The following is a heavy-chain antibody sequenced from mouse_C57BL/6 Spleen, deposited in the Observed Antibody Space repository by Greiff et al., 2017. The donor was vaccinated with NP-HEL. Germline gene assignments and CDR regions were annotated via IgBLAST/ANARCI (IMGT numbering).Heavy chain of an antibody. CDR2: INPNNGGT. J-gene: IGHJ3*01. CDR1: GYTFTDYY. V-gene: IGHV1-26*01. Sequence: VQLQQSGPELVKPGASVKISCKASGYTFTDYYMNWVKQSHGKSLEWIGDINPNNGGTSYNQKFKGKATLTVDKSSSTAYMELRSLTSEDSAVYYCARDHGYGSSYGFAYWGQGTLVTVSA. D-gene: IGHD1-1*01. CDR3: ARDHGYGSSYGFAY.